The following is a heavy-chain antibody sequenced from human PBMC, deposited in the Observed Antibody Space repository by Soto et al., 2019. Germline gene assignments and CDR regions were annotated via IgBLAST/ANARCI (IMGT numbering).Heavy chain of an antibody. D-gene: IGHD6-19*01. CDR3: ARDLVDSSGLAYYGMDV. J-gene: IGHJ6*02. CDR2: ISYDGSNK. CDR1: GFTFSSYA. V-gene: IGHV3-30-3*01. Sequence: QVQLVESGGGVVQPGRSLRLSCAASGFTFSSYAMHWVRQAPGKGLEWVAVISYDGSNKYYADSVKGRFTISRDNSKKSLYLQMNSLRAEDTAVYYCARDLVDSSGLAYYGMDVWGQGTTVTVSS.